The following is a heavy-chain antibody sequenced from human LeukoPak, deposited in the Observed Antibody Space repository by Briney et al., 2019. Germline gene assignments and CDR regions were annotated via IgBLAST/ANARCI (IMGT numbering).Heavy chain of an antibody. J-gene: IGHJ6*02. D-gene: IGHD3-22*01. V-gene: IGHV1-69*01. CDR3: ARIADDSSGYYYYYYGMDV. Sequence: GASVKVSCKASGGTFSSYAISWVRQAPGQGLEWMGGMIPIFGTANYAQKFQGRVTITADGSTSTAYMELSSLRSEDTAVYYCARIADDSSGYYYYYYGMDVWGQGTTVTVSS. CDR2: MIPIFGTA. CDR1: GGTFSSYA.